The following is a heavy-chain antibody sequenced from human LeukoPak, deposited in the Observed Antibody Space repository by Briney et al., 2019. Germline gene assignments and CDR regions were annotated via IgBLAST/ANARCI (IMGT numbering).Heavy chain of an antibody. Sequence: GGSLRLSCAVSGFAFSSLAMHWVRQAPGKGLEWVTFISYDGNNQYYADSVKGRFTISRDNSKNTLYLQMNNLRAEDTAIYYCARVGSRYCSGANCYDGFWGQGTLVSVSS. CDR1: GFAFSSLA. CDR2: ISYDGNNQ. D-gene: IGHD2-15*01. CDR3: ARVGSRYCSGANCYDGF. J-gene: IGHJ4*02. V-gene: IGHV3-30-3*01.